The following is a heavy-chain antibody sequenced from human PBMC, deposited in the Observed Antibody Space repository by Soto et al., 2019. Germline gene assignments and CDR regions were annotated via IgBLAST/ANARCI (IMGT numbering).Heavy chain of an antibody. V-gene: IGHV3-23*01. CDR1: GFTFSSYA. CDR3: AKAPDGSTRYYSDN. Sequence: GGSLRLSCAASGFTFSSYAMSWVRQAPGKGLEWVSAISGSGGSTYYADSVKGRFTISRDNSKNTRYLQMNSLRAEATAVYSCAKAPDGSTRYYSDNWGKGTLVTVSS. J-gene: IGHJ4*02. D-gene: IGHD1-26*01. CDR2: ISGSGGST.